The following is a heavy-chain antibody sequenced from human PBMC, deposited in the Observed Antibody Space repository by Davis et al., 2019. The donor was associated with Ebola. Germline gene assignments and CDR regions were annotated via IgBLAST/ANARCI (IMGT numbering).Heavy chain of an antibody. Sequence: GESLKISCAASGFTFSAYGMHWVRQAPGKGLEWVAYIRYDGSEKYYADSVTGRFTISRDNSKNTLYFQMNSLRPDDTGVYYCATQGGYSNGGHFDFWGQGTLVTVSS. CDR1: GFTFSAYG. CDR3: ATQGGYSNGGHFDF. J-gene: IGHJ4*02. CDR2: IRYDGSEK. D-gene: IGHD4-11*01. V-gene: IGHV3-30*02.